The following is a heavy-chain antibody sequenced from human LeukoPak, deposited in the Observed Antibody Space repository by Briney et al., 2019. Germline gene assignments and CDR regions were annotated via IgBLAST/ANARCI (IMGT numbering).Heavy chain of an antibody. D-gene: IGHD3-3*01. CDR2: FHNGGGI. V-gene: IGHV4-59*01. J-gene: IGHJ4*02. CDR1: GVSISSYY. Sequence: SETLSLTCTVAGVSISSYYWSWIRQTRGKGPEWIGYFHNGGGIHYSPSLLGRATISAETSKNQFSLSLSSVTAADTAVYYCARILTIFGVVSKFDYWGQGALVTVSS. CDR3: ARILTIFGVVSKFDY.